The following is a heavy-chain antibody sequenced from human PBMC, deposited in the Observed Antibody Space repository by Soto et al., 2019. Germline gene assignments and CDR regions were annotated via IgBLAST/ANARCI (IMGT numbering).Heavy chain of an antibody. D-gene: IGHD3-16*01. CDR3: ARWGTTGGLDV. J-gene: IGHJ1*01. CDR2: TSYDGSNK. V-gene: IGHV3-30*19. CDR1: GFAFRSYV. Sequence: QLVESGGGVVQPGTSLRVSCVGSGFAFRSYVIHWVRQAPGKGLEWVALTSYDGSNKYYGDSVRGRFTISRDNSRNTVDLQMDSLRVEDTALYYCARWGTTGGLDVWGQGTLVSVSS.